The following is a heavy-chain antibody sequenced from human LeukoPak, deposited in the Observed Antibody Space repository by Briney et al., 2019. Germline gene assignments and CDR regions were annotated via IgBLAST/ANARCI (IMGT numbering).Heavy chain of an antibody. CDR1: GYTFTSYG. J-gene: IGHJ4*02. CDR3: ARGPASQYSSSSFFDY. CDR2: ISAYNGNT. D-gene: IGHD6-6*01. Sequence: ASVKVSCKASGYTFTSYGISWVRQAPGQGLEWMGWISAYNGNTNYAQKLQGRVTMTTDTSTSTAYMELGSLRSDDTAVYYCARGPASQYSSSSFFDYWGQGTLVTVSS. V-gene: IGHV1-18*01.